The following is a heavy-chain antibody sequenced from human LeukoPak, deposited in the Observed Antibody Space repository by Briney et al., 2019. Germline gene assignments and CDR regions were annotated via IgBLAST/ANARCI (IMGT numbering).Heavy chain of an antibody. J-gene: IGHJ4*02. CDR1: GFDSSAYA. Sequence: PGGSLRLSCVVSGFDSSAYAMSWVRQAPGKGLEWVSGFKKRGYDTDYADSVKGRFTISRDNSQNTVYLQMTSLRSEDTAMYFCAKVYQSGWSYFDYWGQGALVTVSS. CDR3: AKVYQSGWSYFDY. CDR2: FKKRGYDT. D-gene: IGHD6-19*01. V-gene: IGHV3-23*01.